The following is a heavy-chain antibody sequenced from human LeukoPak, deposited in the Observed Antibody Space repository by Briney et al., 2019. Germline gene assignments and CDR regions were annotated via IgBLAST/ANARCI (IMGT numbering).Heavy chain of an antibody. J-gene: IGHJ4*02. CDR3: ARSNYDFWPADY. CDR1: GFTFSSYS. Sequence: GGSLRLSCAASGFTFSSYSMNWVRQAPGKGLEWVSSISSSSSYIYYADSVKGRFTISRDNAKNSLYLQMNGLRAEDTAVYYCARSNYDFWPADYWGQGTLVTVSS. V-gene: IGHV3-21*01. CDR2: ISSSSSYI. D-gene: IGHD3-3*01.